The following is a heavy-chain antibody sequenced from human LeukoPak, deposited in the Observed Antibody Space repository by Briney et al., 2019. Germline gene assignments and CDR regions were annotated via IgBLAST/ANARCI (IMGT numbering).Heavy chain of an antibody. CDR2: ISAYNGNT. CDR1: GYTFTSYG. V-gene: IGHV1-18*01. Sequence: ASGNVSCKASGYTFTSYGISWVRQAPGQGLEWMGWISAYNGNTKYAQKLQGRVTMTTDTSTSTAYMELRSLRSDDTAVYYCARDWYCSSTSCYGIPGSAYNWFDPWGQGTLVTVSS. CDR3: ARDWYCSSTSCYGIPGSAYNWFDP. J-gene: IGHJ5*02. D-gene: IGHD2-2*01.